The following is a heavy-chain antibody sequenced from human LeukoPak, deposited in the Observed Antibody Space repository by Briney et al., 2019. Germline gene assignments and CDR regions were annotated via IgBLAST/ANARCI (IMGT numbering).Heavy chain of an antibody. CDR2: IYPGDSDI. D-gene: IGHD3-10*01. CDR1: GYSFTSYW. Sequence: GESLKISCKGSGYSFTSYWIGWVRQMPGKGLEWMGIIYPGDSDIRYSPSFQGQVTISADKSISTAYLQWSSLKASDTAMYYCAIARSAGSGAGNWFDPWGQGTLVTVSS. J-gene: IGHJ5*02. V-gene: IGHV5-51*01. CDR3: AIARSAGSGAGNWFDP.